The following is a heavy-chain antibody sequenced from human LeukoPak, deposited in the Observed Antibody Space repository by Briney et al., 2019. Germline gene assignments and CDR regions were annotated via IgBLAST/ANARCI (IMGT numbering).Heavy chain of an antibody. J-gene: IGHJ6*02. Sequence: TSETLSLACAVYGGSFSGYYWSWIRQPPGKGLEWIGEINHSGSTNYNPSLKSRVTISVDTSKNQFSLKLSSVTAADTAVYYCARGIAVAGTTFYYYYYGMDVWGQGTTVTVFS. CDR3: ARGIAVAGTTFYYYYYGMDV. V-gene: IGHV4-34*01. D-gene: IGHD6-19*01. CDR2: INHSGST. CDR1: GGSFSGYY.